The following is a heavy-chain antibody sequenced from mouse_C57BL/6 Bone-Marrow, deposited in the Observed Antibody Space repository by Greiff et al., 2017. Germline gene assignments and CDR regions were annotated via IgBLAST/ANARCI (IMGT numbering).Heavy chain of an antibody. Sequence: VKLQQSGPELVKPGASVKISCKASGYAFSSSWMNWVKQRPGKGLEWIGRIYPGDGDTNYNGKFKGKATLTADKSSSTAYMQLSSLTSEDSAVYFCARWYYGSSWYFDVWGTGTTVTVSS. CDR1: GYAFSSSW. CDR3: ARWYYGSSWYFDV. V-gene: IGHV1-82*01. J-gene: IGHJ1*03. CDR2: IYPGDGDT. D-gene: IGHD1-1*01.